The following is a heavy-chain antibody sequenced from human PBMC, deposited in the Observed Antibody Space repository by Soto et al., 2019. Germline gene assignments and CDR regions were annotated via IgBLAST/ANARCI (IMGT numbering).Heavy chain of an antibody. CDR1: GFTFSSYG. Sequence: QVQLVESGGGVVQPGRSLRLSCAASGFTFSSYGMHWVRQAPGKGLEWVAVIWYDGSNKYYADSVKGRFTISRDNSKNTLYLRRNSLKAEDTAEYYCARVQVGDILTGYLQYGMDVWGQGTTVTVSS. D-gene: IGHD3-9*01. CDR3: ARVQVGDILTGYLQYGMDV. CDR2: IWYDGSNK. V-gene: IGHV3-33*01. J-gene: IGHJ6*02.